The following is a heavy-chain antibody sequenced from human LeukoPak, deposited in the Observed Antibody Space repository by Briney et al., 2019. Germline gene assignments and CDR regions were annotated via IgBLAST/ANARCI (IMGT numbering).Heavy chain of an antibody. J-gene: IGHJ5*02. Sequence: ATVKISCKASGYTFTDYYMRWVQQAPGKGLEWMGRVDPEDGETIYAEKFQGRVTITADTSTDTAYMELSSLRSEDTAVYYCATEQMITFGGVIATNNWFDPWGQGTLVTVSS. CDR2: VDPEDGET. D-gene: IGHD3-16*02. CDR1: GYTFTDYY. CDR3: ATEQMITFGGVIATNNWFDP. V-gene: IGHV1-69-2*01.